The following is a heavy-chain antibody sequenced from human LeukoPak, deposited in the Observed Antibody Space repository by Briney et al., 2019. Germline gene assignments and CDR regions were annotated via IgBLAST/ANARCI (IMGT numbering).Heavy chain of an antibody. CDR1: GGSISSYY. CDR3: ASISSGWYGTHFDY. Sequence: PSETLSLTCTVSGGSISSYYWSWIRQPPGKGLEWIGSIYYSGSTYYNPSLKSRVTISVDTSKNQFSLKLSSVTAADTAVYYCASISSGWYGTHFDYWGQGTLVTVSS. D-gene: IGHD6-19*01. J-gene: IGHJ4*02. V-gene: IGHV4-39*07. CDR2: IYYSGST.